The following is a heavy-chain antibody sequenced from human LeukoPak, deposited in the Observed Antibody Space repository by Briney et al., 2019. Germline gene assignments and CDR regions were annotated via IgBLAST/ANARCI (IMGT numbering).Heavy chain of an antibody. CDR3: ARDGRDGYNLVHY. CDR2: INPNSGGT. D-gene: IGHD5-24*01. CDR1: GYTFTGYY. V-gene: IGHV1-2*02. J-gene: IGHJ4*02. Sequence: GASVKVSFEASGYTFTGYYIHWVRQAPGQGLEWMGWINPNSGGTNYAQKFQGRVTMTRDTSISAVYMELSRLRSDDTAVYYCARDGRDGYNLVHYWGQGTLVTVSS.